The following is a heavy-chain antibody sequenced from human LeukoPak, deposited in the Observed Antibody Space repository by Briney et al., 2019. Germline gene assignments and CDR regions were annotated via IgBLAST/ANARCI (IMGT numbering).Heavy chain of an antibody. D-gene: IGHD6-19*01. CDR1: GFAFSSYS. CDR3: ARLAGSRSPWYLDL. V-gene: IGHV3-21*04. CDR2: IAPSGGSI. J-gene: IGHJ2*01. Sequence: GGSLRLSCTTFGFAFSSYSMNWVRQAPGRGLEWVSSIAPSGGSIFYADSVKGRFSISRDNAKNLLFLQMYSLGADDTAVYYCARLAGSRSPWYLDLWGRGTLVTVSS.